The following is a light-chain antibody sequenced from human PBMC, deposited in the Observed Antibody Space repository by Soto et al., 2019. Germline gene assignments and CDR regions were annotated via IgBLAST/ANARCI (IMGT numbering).Light chain of an antibody. V-gene: IGLV1-44*01. CDR1: SSNIGSNT. CDR2: SNN. Sequence: QSVLTQPPSASGTPGQRVTISCSGSSSNIGSNTVNWYQQLPGTAPKLLIYSNNQRPSGVPDRFSGSKSGTSASLAISGLQSEDEADYYCAAWDVSLNWVFGGGTKLTVL. J-gene: IGLJ3*02. CDR3: AAWDVSLNWV.